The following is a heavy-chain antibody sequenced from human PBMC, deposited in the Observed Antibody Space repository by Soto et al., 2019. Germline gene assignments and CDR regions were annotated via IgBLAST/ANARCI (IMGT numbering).Heavy chain of an antibody. D-gene: IGHD3-22*01. CDR2: IKSKTDGGTT. J-gene: IGHJ4*02. CDR3: TTDQDPMIVVVITTDFDY. CDR1: GFTFSNAW. Sequence: GGSLRLSCAASGFTFSNAWMNWVRQAPGKGLEWVGRIKSKTDGGTTDYAAPVKGRFTISRDDSKNTLYLQMNSLKTEDTAVYYCTTDQDPMIVVVITTDFDYWGQGTLVTVSS. V-gene: IGHV3-15*07.